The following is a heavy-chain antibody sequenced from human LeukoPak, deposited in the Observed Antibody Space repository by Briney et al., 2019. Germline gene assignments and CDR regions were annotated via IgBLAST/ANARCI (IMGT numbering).Heavy chain of an antibody. CDR2: ISAYNGNT. D-gene: IGHD3-3*01. J-gene: IGHJ5*02. Sequence: ASVKVSCKASGYTFTSYGISWVRQAPGQGLEWMGWISAYNGNTNYAQKLQGRVTITTDTSTSTAYMELRSLRSDDTAVYYCARDTTTIFGVANNWFDPWGQGTLVTVSS. CDR3: ARDTTTIFGVANNWFDP. CDR1: GYTFTSYG. V-gene: IGHV1-18*01.